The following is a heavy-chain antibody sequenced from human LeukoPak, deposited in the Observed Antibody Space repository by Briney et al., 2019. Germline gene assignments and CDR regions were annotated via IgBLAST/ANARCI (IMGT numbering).Heavy chain of an antibody. D-gene: IGHD2-2*01. CDR3: ARKDIVVVPAAPDGYMDV. V-gene: IGHV4-34*01. CDR2: INHSGST. J-gene: IGHJ6*03. Sequence: SETLSLTCAVYGGSFSGYYWSWIRQPPGKGLEWIGEINHSGSTNYNPSLKSRVTISVDTSKNQFSLKLCSVTAADTAVYYCARKDIVVVPAAPDGYMDVWGKGTTVTVSS. CDR1: GGSFSGYY.